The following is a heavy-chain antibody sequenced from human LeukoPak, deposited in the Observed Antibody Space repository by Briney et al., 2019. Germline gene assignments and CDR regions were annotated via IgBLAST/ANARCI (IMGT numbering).Heavy chain of an antibody. D-gene: IGHD5-12*01. CDR1: GGSISSYY. CDR3: ARDGSGCDYGFDY. J-gene: IGHJ4*02. V-gene: IGHV4-59*01. Sequence: SETLSLTCTVSGGSISSYYWSWIRQPPGKGLEWIGYIYYSGSTNYNPSLKSRVTISVDTSKNQFSLKLSSVTAADTAVYYCARDGSGCDYGFDYWGQGTLVTVSS. CDR2: IYYSGST.